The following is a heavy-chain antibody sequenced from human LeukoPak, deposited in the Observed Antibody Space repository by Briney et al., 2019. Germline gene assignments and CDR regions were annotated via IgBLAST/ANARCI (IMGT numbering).Heavy chain of an antibody. CDR2: IYTSGST. J-gene: IGHJ4*02. V-gene: IGHV4-4*07. D-gene: IGHD6-13*01. CDR1: GGSISSYY. CDR3: ARDGIAAAGTAYFDY. Sequence: SETLSLTCTVSGGSISSYYWSWIRQPAGKGLERIGRIYTSGSTNYNPSLKSRVTMSVDTSKNQFSLKLSSVTAADTAVYYCARDGIAAAGTAYFDYWGQGTLVTVSS.